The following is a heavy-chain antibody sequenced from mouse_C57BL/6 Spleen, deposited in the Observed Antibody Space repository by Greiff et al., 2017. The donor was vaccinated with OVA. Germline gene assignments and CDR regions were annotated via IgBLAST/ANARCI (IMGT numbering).Heavy chain of an antibody. CDR1: GYTFTSYW. V-gene: IGHV1-61*01. CDR3: ARGTTVVAGSYLDY. D-gene: IGHD1-1*01. Sequence: QVQLQQPGAELVRPGSSVKLSCKASGYTFTSYWMDWVKQRPGQGLEWIGNIYPSDSETHYNQKFKDKATLTVDKSSSTAYMQLSSLTSEDSAVYYCARGTTVVAGSYLDYWGQGTSLTVSS. J-gene: IGHJ2*02. CDR2: IYPSDSET.